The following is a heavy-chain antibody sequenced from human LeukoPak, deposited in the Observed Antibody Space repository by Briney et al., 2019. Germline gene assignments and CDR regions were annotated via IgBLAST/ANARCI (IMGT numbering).Heavy chain of an antibody. Sequence: PGGSLRLSCIASGFTFRNYWMAWVRQAPGKGLEWVATINQDGGAEYYVDSVKGRFTISRDNAKNSVYLKLNSLRDEDTAVYYCARDGATNGYDVLDFWGLGTMVIVSS. CDR3: ARDGATNGYDVLDF. D-gene: IGHD5-18*01. CDR2: INQDGGAE. J-gene: IGHJ3*01. V-gene: IGHV3-7*01. CDR1: GFTFRNYW.